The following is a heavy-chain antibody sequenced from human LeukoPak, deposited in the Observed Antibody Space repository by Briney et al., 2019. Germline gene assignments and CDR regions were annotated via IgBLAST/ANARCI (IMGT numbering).Heavy chain of an antibody. V-gene: IGHV4-34*01. D-gene: IGHD1-26*01. CDR2: INHSGST. CDR3: ARRKVGAPPPPLRAAPNFDY. J-gene: IGHJ4*02. CDR1: GFSTSSGYY. Sequence: SETLSLTCTVSGFSTSSGYYWSWIRQPPGKGLEWIGEINHSGSTNYNPSLKSRVTISVDTSKNQFSLKLSSVTAADTAVYYCARRKVGAPPPPLRAAPNFDYWGQGTLVTVSS.